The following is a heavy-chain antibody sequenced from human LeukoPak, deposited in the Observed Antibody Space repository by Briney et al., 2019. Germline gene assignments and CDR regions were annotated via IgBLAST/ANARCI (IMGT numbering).Heavy chain of an antibody. CDR1: GCTFSTYL. J-gene: IGHJ4*02. V-gene: IGHV3-7*01. CDR2: IKQDGSEK. CDR3: ARDYRSSSGRSIDY. D-gene: IGHD6-6*01. Sequence: GGSLRLSCAASGCTFSTYLMTWVRQAPGKGLEWVANIKQDGSEKYYVDSVKGRFTISRDNAKSSLYLQMNSLRAEDTAVYYCARDYRSSSGRSIDYWGQGTLVTVSS.